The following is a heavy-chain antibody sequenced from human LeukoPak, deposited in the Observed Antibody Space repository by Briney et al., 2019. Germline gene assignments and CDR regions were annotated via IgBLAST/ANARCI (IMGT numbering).Heavy chain of an antibody. V-gene: IGHV3-74*01. CDR2: ISIDGSST. Sequence: GGSLRLSCAASGFTFSNYWMHWVRQAPGKGLVWVSRISIDGSSTSYADSVKGRFTISRDNAKNTLYLQMNSLRAEDTAVYYCTRGMGDYWGQGTLVTVSS. D-gene: IGHD3-10*01. J-gene: IGHJ4*02. CDR1: GFTFSNYW. CDR3: TRGMGDY.